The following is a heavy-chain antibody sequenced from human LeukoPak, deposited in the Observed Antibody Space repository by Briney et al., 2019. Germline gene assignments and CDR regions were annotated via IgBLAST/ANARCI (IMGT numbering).Heavy chain of an antibody. V-gene: IGHV1-2*02. CDR2: INPNSGGT. CDR3: ARDWRPYYYGSGSYYNSFDY. CDR1: GYTFTGYY. Sequence: ASVKVSCKASGYTFTGYYMHWVRQAPGQGLEWMGWINPNSGGTNYVQKFQGRVTMTRDTSISTAYMELSRLRSDDTAVYYCARDWRPYYYGSGSYYNSFDYWGQGTLVTVSS. D-gene: IGHD3-10*01. J-gene: IGHJ4*02.